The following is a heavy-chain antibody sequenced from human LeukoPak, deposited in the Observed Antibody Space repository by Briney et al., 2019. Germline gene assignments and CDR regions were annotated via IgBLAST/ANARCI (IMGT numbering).Heavy chain of an antibody. CDR3: ARDPRNFDWLPFRGFGAFDI. CDR2: IYYSGST. V-gene: IGHV4-30-4*01. J-gene: IGHJ3*02. D-gene: IGHD3-9*01. CDR1: GGSISSCDYY. Sequence: SETLSLTCTVSGGSISSCDYYWSWIRQPPGKGLEWIGYIYYSGSTYYDPSLKSRVTISVDTSKNQFSLKLSSVTAADTAVYYCARDPRNFDWLPFRGFGAFDIWGQGTMVTVSS.